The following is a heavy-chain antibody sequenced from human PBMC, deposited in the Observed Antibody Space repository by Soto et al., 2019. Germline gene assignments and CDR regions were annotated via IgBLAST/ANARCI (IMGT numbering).Heavy chain of an antibody. J-gene: IGHJ4*02. CDR2: IYYSGST. CDR1: GGSISSGGYY. CDR3: APLNCSGGSCYFDY. V-gene: IGHV4-31*03. Sequence: SETLSLTCTVSGGSISSGGYYWSWIRQHPGKGLEWIGYIYYSGSTYYNPSLKSRVTISVDTSKNQFSLKLSSVTAADTAVYYCAPLNCSGGSCYFDYWGQGTLVTVSS. D-gene: IGHD2-15*01.